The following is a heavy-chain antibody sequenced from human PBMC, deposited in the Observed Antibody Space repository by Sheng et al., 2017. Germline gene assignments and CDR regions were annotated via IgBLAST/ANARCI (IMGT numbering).Heavy chain of an antibody. CDR1: GYSFTNYW. CDR3: ARLAFYFDSGGYFYLDY. Sequence: GESLKISCKGSGYSFTNYWIGWVRQMPGKGLEWMGIIQPGNSDTRYSPSFQGQVTISADKSITTAYLQWGTLKASDTAMYYCARLAFYFDSGGYFYLDYWGQGTLVTVSS. J-gene: IGHJ4*02. V-gene: IGHV5-51*06. CDR2: IQPGNSDT. D-gene: IGHD3-22*01.